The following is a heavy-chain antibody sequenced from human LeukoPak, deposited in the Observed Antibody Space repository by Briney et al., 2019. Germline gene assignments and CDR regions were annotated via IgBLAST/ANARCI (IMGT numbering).Heavy chain of an antibody. D-gene: IGHD6-19*01. CDR3: ARVTGMLIAVADYFDY. J-gene: IGHJ4*02. CDR2: IKQDGSEK. V-gene: IGHV3-7*01. CDR1: GFTFSSYW. Sequence: PGGSLRLSCAASGFTFSSYWMSWVRQAPGKGLEWVANIKQDGSEKYYVDSVKGRFTISRDNAKNSLYLQMNSLRAEDTAVYYCARVTGMLIAVADYFDYWGQGTLVTVSS.